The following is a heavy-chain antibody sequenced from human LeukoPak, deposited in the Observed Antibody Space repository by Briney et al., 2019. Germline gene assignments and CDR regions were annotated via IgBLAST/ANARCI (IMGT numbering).Heavy chain of an antibody. J-gene: IGHJ4*02. CDR3: ARAQTPPPYCSGGSCYTLGPYYFDY. Sequence: ASVKVSCEASGYTFTSYGISWVRQAPGQGLEWMRWISAYNGNTNYAQKLQGRVTMTTDTSTSTAYMELRSLRSDDTAVYYCARAQTPPPYCSGGSCYTLGPYYFDYWGQGTLVTVSS. D-gene: IGHD2-15*01. CDR2: ISAYNGNT. V-gene: IGHV1-18*01. CDR1: GYTFTSYG.